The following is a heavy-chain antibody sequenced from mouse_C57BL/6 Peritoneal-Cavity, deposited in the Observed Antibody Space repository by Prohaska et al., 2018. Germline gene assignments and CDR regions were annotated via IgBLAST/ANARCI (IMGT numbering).Heavy chain of an antibody. CDR2: INSDGSGI. V-gene: IGHV11-2*01. Sequence: EVQLLETGGGLVQPGGSRGLSCEGSGFTFSGFWMSWVRQTPGKTLEWIGDINSDGSGINYATYIKDRFTIFRDNDKSTLYLQMSKVRSEDTATYFCMRYGNYWYFDVWGTGTTVTVSS. J-gene: IGHJ1*03. CDR3: MRYGNYWYFDV. D-gene: IGHD2-1*01. CDR1: GFTFSGFW.